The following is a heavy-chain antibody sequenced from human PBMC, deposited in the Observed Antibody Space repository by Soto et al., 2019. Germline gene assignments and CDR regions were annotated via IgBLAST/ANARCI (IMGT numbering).Heavy chain of an antibody. D-gene: IGHD2-8*01. Sequence: PGESLKISCKGSGYRFTTYWIGWVRQMPGKGLEWMGLIYPGDSNTRFSPSFQGQVTISVDMSISTAYLQWSSLRVSDTAMYYCARQAYQYDTNYFGYWGQGPLVTVSS. V-gene: IGHV5-51*01. CDR2: IYPGDSNT. J-gene: IGHJ4*02. CDR3: ARQAYQYDTNYFGY. CDR1: GYRFTTYW.